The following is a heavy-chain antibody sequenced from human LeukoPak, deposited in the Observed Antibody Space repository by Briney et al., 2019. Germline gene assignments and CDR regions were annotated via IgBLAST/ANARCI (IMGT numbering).Heavy chain of an antibody. D-gene: IGHD1-26*01. Sequence: GGSLRLSCAASGFTLSDYSMSWIRQAPGKGLEWLSYISSTSSAIFYTDSVKGRFTISRDNAKNSLYLQMNSLRAEDTAAYYCARCGYTGSYFFAFDVWGQGTMVTVSS. CDR1: GFTLSDYS. V-gene: IGHV3-11*01. CDR3: ARCGYTGSYFFAFDV. CDR2: ISSTSSAI. J-gene: IGHJ3*01.